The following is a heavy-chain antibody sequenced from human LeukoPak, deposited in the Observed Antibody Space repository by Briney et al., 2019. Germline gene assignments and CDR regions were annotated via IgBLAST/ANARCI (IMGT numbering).Heavy chain of an antibody. J-gene: IGHJ4*02. CDR2: ISGSGGTT. D-gene: IGHD5-12*01. CDR1: EFTFSNYA. Sequence: PGGSLRLSCAASEFTFSNYAMSWVRQAPGKGLEWVSGISGSGGTTYYADSVKGRFTISRDNSKNTLYLQMNSLRAEDTAVYYCASIVATIIDFDYWGQGTLVTVSS. V-gene: IGHV3-23*01. CDR3: ASIVATIIDFDY.